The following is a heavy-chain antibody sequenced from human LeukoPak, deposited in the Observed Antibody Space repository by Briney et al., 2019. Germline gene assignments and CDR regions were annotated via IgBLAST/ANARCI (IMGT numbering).Heavy chain of an antibody. J-gene: IGHJ4*02. V-gene: IGHV3-21*01. Sequence: GGSLRLSCAASGFTFTSYNMNWVRQAPGKGLEWVSSITSSSYIYYADSVKGRFTISRDNAKNSLYLQMNSLRAEDTAVYYCARDKSYYDILTGYSTKRGYFDYWGQGTLVTVSS. D-gene: IGHD3-9*01. CDR2: ITSSSYI. CDR1: GFTFTSYN. CDR3: ARDKSYYDILTGYSTKRGYFDY.